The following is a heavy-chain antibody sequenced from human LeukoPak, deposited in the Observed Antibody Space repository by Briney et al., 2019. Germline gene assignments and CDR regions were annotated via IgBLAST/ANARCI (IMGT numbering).Heavy chain of an antibody. V-gene: IGHV3-7*01. CDR2: IKQDGSEK. Sequence: GGSLRLSCAASGVTFSSYWMTWVRQAPGQGLEWVANIKQDGSEKYYVDSLKGRFTTSRDNAKDSLYMQMTRPRAEDTAVYYCARDGRAGSGYYRKDDYWGQGTLVTVSS. J-gene: IGHJ4*02. D-gene: IGHD3-22*01. CDR1: GVTFSSYW. CDR3: ARDGRAGSGYYRKDDY.